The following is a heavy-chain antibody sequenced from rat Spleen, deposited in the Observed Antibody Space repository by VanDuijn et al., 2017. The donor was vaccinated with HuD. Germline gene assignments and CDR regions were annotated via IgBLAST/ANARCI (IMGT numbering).Heavy chain of an antibody. CDR3: TSGGSNYRNWFAN. Sequence: EVQLVESDGGLVQPGRSLKLSCAASGFTFSDYYMAWVRQAPTKGLEWVATINYDDSATYYRDSVKGRFTISRDNAKNTGYLQMNNLRSEDTAIYYCTSGGSNYRNWFANWGQGTLVTVSS. D-gene: IGHD1-10*01. J-gene: IGHJ3*01. V-gene: IGHV5-29*01. CDR1: GFTFSDYY. CDR2: INYDDSAT.